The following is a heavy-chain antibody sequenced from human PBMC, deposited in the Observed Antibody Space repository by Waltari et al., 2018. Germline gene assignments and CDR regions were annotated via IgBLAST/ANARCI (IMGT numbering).Heavy chain of an antibody. CDR3: ARTRGSCSSTSCYSPFDY. V-gene: IGHV4-4*07. J-gene: IGHJ4*02. CDR2: IYTSGST. D-gene: IGHD2-2*01. Sequence: QVQLQESGPGLVKPSETLSLTCTVSGCSISSYYWSWIRQPAGKGLEWIGRIYTSGSTNYNPSLKSRVTMSVDTSKNQFSLKLSSVTAADTAVYYCARTRGSCSSTSCYSPFDYWGQGTLVTVSS. CDR1: GCSISSYY.